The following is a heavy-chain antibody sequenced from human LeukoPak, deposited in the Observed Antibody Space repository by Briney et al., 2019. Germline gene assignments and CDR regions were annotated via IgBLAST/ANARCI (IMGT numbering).Heavy chain of an antibody. Sequence: GASVKVSCKASGYTFTSYGISWVRQAPGQGLEWMGWISAYNGNTNYAQKLQGRVTMTTDTSTSTAYMELRSLRSDDTAVYYCARDHFPYGSGHEPDYWGQGTLVTVSS. J-gene: IGHJ4*02. CDR3: ARDHFPYGSGHEPDY. CDR2: ISAYNGNT. CDR1: GYTFTSYG. D-gene: IGHD3-10*01. V-gene: IGHV1-18*01.